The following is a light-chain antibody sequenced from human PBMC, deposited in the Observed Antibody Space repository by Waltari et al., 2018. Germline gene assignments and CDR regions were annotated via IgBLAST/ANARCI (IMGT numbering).Light chain of an antibody. CDR1: SGHSSYA. J-gene: IGLJ2*01. Sequence: SASASLGASVKLTCILSSGHSSYAIAWHQQQPQKGPRYLMKLNSDGSHNKGDGIPDRFSGSSSGAERYLTISSLQSEDEADYYCQTWGTGTHVVFGGGT. V-gene: IGLV4-69*01. CDR3: QTWGTGTHVV. CDR2: LNSDGSH.